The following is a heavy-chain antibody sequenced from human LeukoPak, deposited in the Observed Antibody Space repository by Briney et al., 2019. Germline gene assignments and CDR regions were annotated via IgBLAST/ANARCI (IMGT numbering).Heavy chain of an antibody. CDR3: AREGVPTSYYYGMDV. V-gene: IGHV1-46*01. Sequence: ASVKVSCKASGYTFTSYYMHWVRQAPGQGLEWMGIINPGGGSTSYAQKFQGRVTMTRDTSTSTVYMEPSSLRSEDTAVYYCAREGVPTSYYYGMDVWGQGTTVTVSS. J-gene: IGHJ6*02. D-gene: IGHD3-10*01. CDR2: INPGGGST. CDR1: GYTFTSYY.